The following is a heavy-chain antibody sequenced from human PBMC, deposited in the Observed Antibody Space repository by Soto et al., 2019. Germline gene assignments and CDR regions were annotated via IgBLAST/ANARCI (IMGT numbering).Heavy chain of an antibody. Sequence: EVQLVESGGDLVQPGGSLRLSCAASGFTFSSYWMHWVRQAPGKGLVWVSRIKSDGSGAIYADSVKGRFTVSRDSAKHTLYLLLHTLSSEATTVYYSARGCSDFSDGIGHLGRHWGEGRPVTSSA. CDR3: ARGCSDFSDGIGHLGRH. V-gene: IGHV3-74*01. D-gene: IGHD2-15*01. CDR2: IKSDGSGA. CDR1: GFTFSSYW. J-gene: IGHJ1*01.